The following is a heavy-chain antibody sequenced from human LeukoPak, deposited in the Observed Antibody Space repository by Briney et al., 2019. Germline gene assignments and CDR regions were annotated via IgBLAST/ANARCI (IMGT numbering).Heavy chain of an antibody. V-gene: IGHV3-23*01. CDR3: AKHRIPDGKYSIDF. J-gene: IGHJ4*02. D-gene: IGHD5-24*01. Sequence: PGGSLRLSCAASGFTFSTYAMNWVRQAPGKGLEWVSVIVGNGGDIDYADSVKGRFTISRHNSKNTLYLQMNSLRAEDTAVYYCAKHRIPDGKYSIDFWGQGTLVTVSS. CDR1: GFTFSTYA. CDR2: IVGNGGDI.